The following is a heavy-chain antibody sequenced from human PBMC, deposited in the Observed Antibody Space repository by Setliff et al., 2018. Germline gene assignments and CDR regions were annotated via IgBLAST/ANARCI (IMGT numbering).Heavy chain of an antibody. Sequence: LSLTCTVSGGSISSYYWSWVRQPPGKGLEWIGYIYYSGSTNYNPSLKSRVTISVDTSKNQFSLKLNSVTAADMAVYYCAREQWLDPPGYYYMDVWAKGTTVTVSS. D-gene: IGHD6-19*01. J-gene: IGHJ6*03. CDR1: GGSISSYY. CDR2: IYYSGST. CDR3: AREQWLDPPGYYYMDV. V-gene: IGHV4-59*12.